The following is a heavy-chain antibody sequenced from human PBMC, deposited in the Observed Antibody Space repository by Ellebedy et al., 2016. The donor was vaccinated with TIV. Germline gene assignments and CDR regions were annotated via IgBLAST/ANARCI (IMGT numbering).Heavy chain of an antibody. CDR1: GGSFSGYS. V-gene: IGHV4-34*01. CDR2: IDHGGST. D-gene: IGHD3-3*01. J-gene: IGHJ3*02. Sequence: SETLSLTCAVYGGSFSGYSWSWIRQPPGRGLEWIGEIDHGGSTNYNPSLKSRITISVDTSKNHFSLKLTSVTAADTAVYYCARNILKFLNAFEIWGQGTMVTVPS. CDR3: ARNILKFLNAFEI.